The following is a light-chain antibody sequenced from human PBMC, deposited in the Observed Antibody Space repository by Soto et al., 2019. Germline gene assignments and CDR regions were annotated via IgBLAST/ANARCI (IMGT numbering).Light chain of an antibody. V-gene: IGKV3-20*01. J-gene: IGKJ5*01. Sequence: IVFTHSPGTLSLSPGERATLSCGASQSVSNNYLAWYHQGPGQAPRPLIYGSYSRATGIPDRFTGGGSGTDFTLTISRLEPEAFAVYYCHQYGSLPITFGQGTRLEI. CDR1: QSVSNNY. CDR2: GSY. CDR3: HQYGSLPIT.